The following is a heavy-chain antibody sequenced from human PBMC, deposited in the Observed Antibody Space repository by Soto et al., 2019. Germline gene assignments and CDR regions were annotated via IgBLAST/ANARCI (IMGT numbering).Heavy chain of an antibody. Sequence: EVQEVESGGGLVQPGGSLRVSCATSGYSFSNSWMHWVRQAPGKGLVWVSNINSDGSSTNYADSVKGRFTISRDNARNTLYLQMNSLRAEDTAVHYCSRGSYGALDHWGHGILVIVSS. CDR3: SRGSYGALDH. CDR2: INSDGSST. CDR1: GYSFSNSW. V-gene: IGHV3-74*01. J-gene: IGHJ4*01. D-gene: IGHD4-17*01.